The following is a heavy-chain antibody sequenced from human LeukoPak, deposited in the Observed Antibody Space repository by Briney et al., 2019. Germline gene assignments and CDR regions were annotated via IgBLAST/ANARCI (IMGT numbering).Heavy chain of an antibody. J-gene: IGHJ4*02. V-gene: IGHV3-9*01. CDR2: ISWNSGSI. CDR1: GFTFDAYA. Sequence: GRSLRLSCAASGFTFDAYAMHWVRQAPGKGLEWVSGISWNSGSIGYADSVKGRFTISRDNAKNSLYLQMNSLRAEDTALYYCAKDPSYDFWSGYYPFDYWGQGTLVTVSS. D-gene: IGHD3-3*01. CDR3: AKDPSYDFWSGYYPFDY.